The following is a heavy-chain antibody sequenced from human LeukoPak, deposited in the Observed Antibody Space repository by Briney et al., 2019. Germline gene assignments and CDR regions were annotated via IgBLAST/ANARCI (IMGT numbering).Heavy chain of an antibody. CDR3: ARGVAYCGGDCYRAFDI. V-gene: IGHV3-11*01. J-gene: IGHJ3*02. CDR1: GFTFSDYY. Sequence: NPGGSLRLSCAASGFTFSDYYMSWIRQAPGKGLEWVSYIGGSGATIYYADSVRGRFTISRDNAKKSLYLQMNSLRAEDTAVYYCARGVAYCGGDCYRAFDIWGQGTMVTVSS. CDR2: IGGSGATI. D-gene: IGHD2-21*02.